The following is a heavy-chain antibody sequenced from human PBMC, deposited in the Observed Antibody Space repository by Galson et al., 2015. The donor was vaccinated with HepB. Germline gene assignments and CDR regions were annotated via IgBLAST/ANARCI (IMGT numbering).Heavy chain of an antibody. D-gene: IGHD3-10*01. CDR1: GFTFSSYS. V-gene: IGHV3-48*04. Sequence: SLRLSCAASGFTFSSYSMNWVRQAPGKGLEWVSYIDVSSSIIYYADSVRGRSTFSRDNAENSLYLQMNSLRAEDTAVYYCARDRGGSGSHLSYYYGMDVWGQGTTVTVSS. CDR2: IDVSSSII. CDR3: ARDRGGSGSHLSYYYGMDV. J-gene: IGHJ6*02.